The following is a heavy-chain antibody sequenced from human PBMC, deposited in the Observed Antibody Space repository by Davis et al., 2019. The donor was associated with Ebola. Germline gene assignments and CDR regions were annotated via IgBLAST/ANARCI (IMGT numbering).Heavy chain of an antibody. Sequence: SETLSLTCAVYGGSFSGYYWSWIRQPPGKGLEWIGEINHSGSTNHNPSLKSRVPISVDTSKNQFSLKLSSVTAADTAVYYCARGDIVVVTAALDYWGQGTLVTVSS. CDR1: GGSFSGYY. CDR2: INHSGST. D-gene: IGHD2-2*01. J-gene: IGHJ4*02. V-gene: IGHV4-34*01. CDR3: ARGDIVVVTAALDY.